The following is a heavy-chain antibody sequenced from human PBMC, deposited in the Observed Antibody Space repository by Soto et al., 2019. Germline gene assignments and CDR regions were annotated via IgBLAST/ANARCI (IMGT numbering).Heavy chain of an antibody. CDR1: GGTFSSYA. D-gene: IGHD3-10*01. CDR2: IIPIFGTA. Sequence: ASVKVSCKASGGTFSSYAISWVRQAPGQGLEWMGGIIPIFGTANYAQKFQGRVTITADKSTSTAYMELSSLRSEDTAVYYCASGHYGSGSYYPRFDYWGQGTLVTVSS. J-gene: IGHJ4*02. CDR3: ASGHYGSGSYYPRFDY. V-gene: IGHV1-69*06.